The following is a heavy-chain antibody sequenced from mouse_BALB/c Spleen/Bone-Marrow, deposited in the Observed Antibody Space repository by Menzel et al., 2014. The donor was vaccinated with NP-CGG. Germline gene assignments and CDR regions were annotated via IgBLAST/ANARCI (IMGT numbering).Heavy chain of an antibody. CDR1: GYTFTSYW. CDR2: IYPSDSYT. D-gene: IGHD1-1*01. V-gene: IGHV1-69*02. CDR3: TRPGYFYGSGPYAMDY. Sequence: QVQLQQSGAELVRPGASVKLSCKASGYTFTSYWINWVKQRPGQGLEWIGNIYPSDSYTNYNQKFKDKATLTEDKSSSTAYMQLSSPTSEDSAVYYCTRPGYFYGSGPYAMDYWGQGTSVTVSS. J-gene: IGHJ4*01.